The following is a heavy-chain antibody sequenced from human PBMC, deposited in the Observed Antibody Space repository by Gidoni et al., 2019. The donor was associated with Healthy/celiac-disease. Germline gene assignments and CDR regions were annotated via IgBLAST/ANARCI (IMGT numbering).Heavy chain of an antibody. V-gene: IGHV1-69*12. CDR2: IIPIFGTA. CDR3: ARSRGAAGPGGYDAFDI. J-gene: IGHJ3*02. D-gene: IGHD6-13*01. CDR1: GGTFSSYA. Sequence: QVQLVQSGAEVKKPGSSVKVSCKASGGTFSSYAISWVRQAPGQGLEWMGGIIPIFGTANYAQKFQGRVTITADESTSTAYMELSSLRSEDTAVYYCARSRGAAGPGGYDAFDIWGQGTMVTVSS.